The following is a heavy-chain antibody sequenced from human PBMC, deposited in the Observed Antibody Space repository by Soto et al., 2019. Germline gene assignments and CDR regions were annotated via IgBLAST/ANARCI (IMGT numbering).Heavy chain of an antibody. V-gene: IGHV4-31*03. D-gene: IGHD3-16*01. CDR2: IYYSGST. CDR3: ARGEFTPGAFDI. CDR1: GGSISSGGYY. Sequence: SETLSLTCTVSGGSISSGGYYWSWIRQHPGKGLEWIGYIYYSGSTYYNPSLKSRVTISVDTSKNQFSLKLSSVTAADTAVYYCARGEFTPGAFDIWGQGPMVTVSS. J-gene: IGHJ3*02.